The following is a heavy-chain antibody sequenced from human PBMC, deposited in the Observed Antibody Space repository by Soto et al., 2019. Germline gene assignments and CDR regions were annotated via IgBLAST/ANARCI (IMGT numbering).Heavy chain of an antibody. CDR3: AREARSSGGWIDY. J-gene: IGHJ4*02. D-gene: IGHD6-25*01. Sequence: QVQLVQSGAEVKKPGSSVKVSCKASGGTFSSYTISWVRQAPGQGLEWMGRIIPILGIANYAQKFQGRVTITADKSTSTAYMELSSLRSEDTAVYYCAREARSSGGWIDYWGQGTLVTVSS. V-gene: IGHV1-69*08. CDR2: IIPILGIA. CDR1: GGTFSSYT.